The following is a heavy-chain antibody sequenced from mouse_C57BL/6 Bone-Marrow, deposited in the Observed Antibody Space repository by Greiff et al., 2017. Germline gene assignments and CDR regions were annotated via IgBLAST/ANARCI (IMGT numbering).Heavy chain of an antibody. CDR2: IYPRSGNT. CDR1: GYTFTSYG. CDR3: AVRQLRLPFAY. Sequence: VQLQQSGAELARPGASVKLSCKASGYTFTSYGISWVKQRTGQGLEWIGEIYPRSGNTSYNEKFKGKATLTADKSSSTAYMELRSLTSEDSAVYFCAVRQLRLPFAYWGQGTLVTVSA. D-gene: IGHD3-2*02. V-gene: IGHV1-81*01. J-gene: IGHJ3*01.